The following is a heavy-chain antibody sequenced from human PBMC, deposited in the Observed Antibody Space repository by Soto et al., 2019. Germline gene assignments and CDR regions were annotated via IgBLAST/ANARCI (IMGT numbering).Heavy chain of an antibody. CDR3: ARATYYFDY. J-gene: IGHJ4*02. V-gene: IGHV4-61*01. Sequence: QVQLQESGPGLVKPSETLSLTCTVSGGSVSSGSYYWSWIRQPPGKGLEWIGYIYYSGSTNYNPSLKLRVTIPVDTSQTQFSLKLSSVTAADTAVYYCARATYYFDYWGQGTLVTVSS. D-gene: IGHD1-26*01. CDR1: GGSVSSGSYY. CDR2: IYYSGST.